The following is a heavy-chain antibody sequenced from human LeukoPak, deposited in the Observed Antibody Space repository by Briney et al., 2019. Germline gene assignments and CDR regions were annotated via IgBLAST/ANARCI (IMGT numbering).Heavy chain of an antibody. Sequence: SVKVSCRASGGTFSSYAISWVRQAPGQGLEWMGGIIPIFGTANYAQKFQGRVTITADESTSTAYMEVSSLRSGDTAVYYCARGVVVVAATTLGTLDSWGQGTLVTVSS. D-gene: IGHD2-15*01. CDR3: ARGVVVVAATTLGTLDS. CDR1: GGTFSSYA. CDR2: IIPIFGTA. V-gene: IGHV1-69*13. J-gene: IGHJ4*02.